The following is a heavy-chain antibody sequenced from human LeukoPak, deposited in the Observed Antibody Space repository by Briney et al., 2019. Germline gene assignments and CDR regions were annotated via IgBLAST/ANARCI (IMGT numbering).Heavy chain of an antibody. Sequence: PGGSLRLSCVASGFTFSSYAMTWVRQAPGKGLEWVSSIFGNGDTYYTDSLKGRFTISRDDSKNTVYLQMNSPRVGDTATYYCAKAKQQLAYYYTMDVWGQGTTVTVSS. CDR3: AKAKQQLAYYYTMDV. J-gene: IGHJ6*02. D-gene: IGHD6-13*01. CDR2: IFGNGDT. V-gene: IGHV3-23*01. CDR1: GFTFSSYA.